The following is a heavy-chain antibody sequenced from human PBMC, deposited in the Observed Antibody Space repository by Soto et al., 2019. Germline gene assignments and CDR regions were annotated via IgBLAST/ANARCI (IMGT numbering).Heavy chain of an antibody. CDR1: GGSISSGHY. V-gene: IGHV4-31*03. CDR2: IYYSGNT. J-gene: IGHJ6*03. D-gene: IGHD3-10*02. CDR3: VSTDYVAYYMDV. Sequence: SETLSLTCSVSGGSISSGHYWTWIRQHPGKGLEWIGYIYYSGNTYYNPSLKSRVTISVDASKNQFPLQLSSVTAADTAVYYCVSTDYVAYYMDVWGQGTTVTVSS.